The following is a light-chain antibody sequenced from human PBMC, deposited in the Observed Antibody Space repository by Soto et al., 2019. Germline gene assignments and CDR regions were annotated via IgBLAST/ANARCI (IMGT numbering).Light chain of an antibody. CDR1: QSVSSSY. J-gene: IGKJ1*01. CDR3: QQYGSSHWT. CDR2: GAS. V-gene: IGKV3-20*01. Sequence: DIVLTQSPGTLSLSPGERATLSCRASQSVSSSYLAWYQQKPGQAPRLLIYGASSRATGIPDRFSGSGSGTDFTLTISRLEPEDFAVYYCQQYGSSHWTFGQGTKVDI.